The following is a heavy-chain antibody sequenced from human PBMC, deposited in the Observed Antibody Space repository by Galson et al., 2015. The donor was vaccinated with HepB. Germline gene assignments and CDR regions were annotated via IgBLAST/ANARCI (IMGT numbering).Heavy chain of an antibody. J-gene: IGHJ4*02. D-gene: IGHD4-17*01. V-gene: IGHV3-21*01. CDR3: AREGGLYGDTEGFDY. CDR1: GFTFSSYS. CDR2: ISSSGSYI. Sequence: SLRLSCAASGFTFSSYSMNWVRQAPGKGLEWVSSISSSGSYIYYADSVKGRFTISRDNAKNSLYLQMNSLRAEDTAVYYCAREGGLYGDTEGFDYWGQGTLVTVSS.